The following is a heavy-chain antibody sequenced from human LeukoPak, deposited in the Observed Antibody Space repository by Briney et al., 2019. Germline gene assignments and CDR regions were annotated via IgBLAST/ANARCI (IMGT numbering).Heavy chain of an antibody. D-gene: IGHD1-26*01. V-gene: IGHV3-72*01. CDR1: GFTFIDHY. J-gene: IGHJ3*01. Sequence: PGGSLRLSCAASGFTFIDHYMDWVRQAPGRGLEWVGRSRDKTESYSTEYAASVKGRFTISRDDSKNSLYLQMHSLKNDDTAVYYCTRAIVGAGYDFWGQGTMVTVSS. CDR3: TRAIVGAGYDF. CDR2: SRDKTESYST.